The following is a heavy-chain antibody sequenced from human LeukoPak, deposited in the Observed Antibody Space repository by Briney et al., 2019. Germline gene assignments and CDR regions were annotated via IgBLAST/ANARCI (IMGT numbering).Heavy chain of an antibody. CDR3: ARGSITVVPAFDI. V-gene: IGHV4-59*12. J-gene: IGHJ3*02. CDR2: IYYTGSA. D-gene: IGHD4-23*01. CDR1: GGSISTYY. Sequence: SETLSLTCTVSGGSISTYYWSWIRQPPGKGLEWIGCIYYTGSANYNPSLKRRGTISVDTSKNQFSLKLSSVTAADTAVYYCARGSITVVPAFDIWGQGTMFTVSS.